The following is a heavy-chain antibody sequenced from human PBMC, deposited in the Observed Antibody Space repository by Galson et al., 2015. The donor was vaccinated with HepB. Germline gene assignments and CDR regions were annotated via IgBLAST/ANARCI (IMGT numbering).Heavy chain of an antibody. CDR1: GYIFTDYY. D-gene: IGHD3-10*01. CDR3: ARDRQLQFDC. Sequence: SVKVSCKAAGYIFTDYYIRWVRQAPGQGLEWMGWINPVSGGTNYAQKFQGRVTMTRDTSISTAYMELSSLISDYTAGYYCARDRQLQFDCWGQGTLVTVSS. V-gene: IGHV1-2*02. J-gene: IGHJ4*02. CDR2: INPVSGGT.